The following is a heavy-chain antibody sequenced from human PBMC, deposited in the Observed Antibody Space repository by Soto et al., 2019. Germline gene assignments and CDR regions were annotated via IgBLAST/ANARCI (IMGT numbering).Heavy chain of an antibody. CDR2: IYWNDDK. V-gene: IGHV2-5*01. J-gene: IGHJ6*02. CDR1: GFSLSTSGVG. Sequence: QITLKESGPTLVKPTQTLTLTCTFSGFSLSTSGVGVGWIRQPPVKALEWLALIYWNDDKPYSPSLKSRLTITKDTYKNQVVLTMTNMDPVDTPTYYCAPLPYDSYGLDVRGQGTKVTDSS. CDR3: APLPYDSYGLDV.